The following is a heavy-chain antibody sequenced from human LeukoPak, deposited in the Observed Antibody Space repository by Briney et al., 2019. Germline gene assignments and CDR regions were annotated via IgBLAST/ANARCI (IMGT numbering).Heavy chain of an antibody. CDR3: ARERFLEWLPRLRYYGMDV. CDR2: IKQDGSEK. CDR1: GFTFSSYW. V-gene: IGHV3-7*01. Sequence: GGSLRLSCAASGFTFSSYWMSWVRQAPGKGLGWVANIKQDGSEKYYVDSVKGRFTISRDNAKNSLYLQMNSLRAEDTAVYYCARERFLEWLPRLRYYGMDVWGQGTTVTVSS. J-gene: IGHJ6*02. D-gene: IGHD3-3*01.